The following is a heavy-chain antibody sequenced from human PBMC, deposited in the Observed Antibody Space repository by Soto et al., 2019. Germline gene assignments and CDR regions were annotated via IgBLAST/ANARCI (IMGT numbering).Heavy chain of an antibody. J-gene: IGHJ4*02. CDR1: GASSGSCGW. D-gene: IGHD3-3*01. V-gene: IGHV4-4*02. CDR3: ARNEGWSGPGQ. Sequence: SSETLSLTCAVAGASSGSCGWWSRVPHPQGKGLECIAEIFHYVDTNYSPSLRSRVTRSVDKRQNQISLNDYYVNSPGTAVYYFARNEGWSGPGQWGQGNLVTVSS. CDR2: IFHYVDT.